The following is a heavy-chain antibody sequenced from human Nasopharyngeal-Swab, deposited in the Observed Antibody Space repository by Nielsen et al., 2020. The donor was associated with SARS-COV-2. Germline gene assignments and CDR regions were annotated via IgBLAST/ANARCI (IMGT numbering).Heavy chain of an antibody. J-gene: IGHJ3*02. D-gene: IGHD3-10*01. CDR3: AKLSPYYYGSGSSHDAFDI. Sequence: WIRQPPGKGLEWVSAISGSGGSTYYADSVKGRFTISRDNSKNTLYLQMNGLRAEDTAVYYCAKLSPYYYGSGSSHDAFDIWGQGTMVTVSS. V-gene: IGHV3-23*01. CDR2: ISGSGGST.